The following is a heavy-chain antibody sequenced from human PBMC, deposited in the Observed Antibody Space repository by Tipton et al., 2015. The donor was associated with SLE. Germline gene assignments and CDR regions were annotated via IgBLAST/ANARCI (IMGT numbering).Heavy chain of an antibody. D-gene: IGHD2-8*01. CDR2: INPNSGGT. J-gene: IGHJ4*02. CDR1: GYTFTGYC. CDR3: ARGRYCTNGVCLDY. V-gene: IGHV1-2*06. Sequence: QSGPEVKKPGASVKVSCKASGYTFTGYCMHWVRQAPGQGLEWMGRINPNSGGTNYAQKFQGRVTMTRDTSISTAYMELRRLRSDDTAVYYCARGRYCTNGVCLDYWGQGTLVTVSS.